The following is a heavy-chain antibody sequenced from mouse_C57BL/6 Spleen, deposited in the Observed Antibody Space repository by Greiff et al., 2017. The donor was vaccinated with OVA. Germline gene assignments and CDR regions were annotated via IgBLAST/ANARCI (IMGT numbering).Heavy chain of an antibody. CDR1: GYTFTDYY. D-gene: IGHD1-1*01. Sequence: VQLQQSGPELVKPGASVKISCTASGYTFTDYYMNWVKQSHGKSLEWIGDINPNNGGTSYNQKFKGKATLTVDKSSSTAYMELRSLTSEDSAVYYCARENYGSSYENWGQGTTLTVSS. V-gene: IGHV1-26*01. CDR2: INPNNGGT. CDR3: ARENYGSSYEN. J-gene: IGHJ2*01.